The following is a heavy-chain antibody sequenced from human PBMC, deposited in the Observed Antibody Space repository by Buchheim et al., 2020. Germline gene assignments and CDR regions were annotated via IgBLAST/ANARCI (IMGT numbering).Heavy chain of an antibody. CDR3: ARDYWGSLDS. J-gene: IGHJ4*02. V-gene: IGHV4-61*01. D-gene: IGHD3-16*01. Sequence: QVKLQESGPGLVKPSETLSLTCTVSGVSVISTSYCWSWIRQPPGKGLEWIGNDYCNGNPNHNPSLKSRVTISLDTSKNQFLLELTSVTAADTAVYYCARDYWGSLDSWGQGIL. CDR1: GVSVISTSYC. CDR2: DYCNGNP.